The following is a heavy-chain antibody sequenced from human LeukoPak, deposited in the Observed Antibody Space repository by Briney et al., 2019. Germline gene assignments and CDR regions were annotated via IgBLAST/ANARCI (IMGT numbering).Heavy chain of an antibody. Sequence: ASVTVSFRSSGYKFTVYYLHWVRQAPGQGLEWMGWINPNIGGTHYAQKFRGRVTMTRDTSINTAYMELSSLTSDDTAVYYCAKADSHRGYSYATLAYYYMDVWGEGTTVTVSS. J-gene: IGHJ6*03. V-gene: IGHV1-2*02. CDR3: AKADSHRGYSYATLAYYYMDV. CDR2: INPNIGGT. D-gene: IGHD5-18*01. CDR1: GYKFTVYY.